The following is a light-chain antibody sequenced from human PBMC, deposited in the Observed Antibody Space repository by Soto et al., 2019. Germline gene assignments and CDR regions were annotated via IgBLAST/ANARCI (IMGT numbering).Light chain of an antibody. J-gene: IGKJ1*01. CDR1: QSINRAY. CDR2: GAA. Sequence: ELVLTQSPGTLSLSPGERATLSCKASQSINRAYLAWFQQKPGQAPRLLIYGAANRAAGTPDRLSGSASGEDFSLTIDRLEPEDFAVYYCQHYGSSPRTFGQGTKVEIK. CDR3: QHYGSSPRT. V-gene: IGKV3-20*01.